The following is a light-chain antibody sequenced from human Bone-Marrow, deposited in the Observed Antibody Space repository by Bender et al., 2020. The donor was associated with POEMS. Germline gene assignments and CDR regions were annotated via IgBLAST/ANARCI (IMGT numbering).Light chain of an antibody. CDR2: DVN. V-gene: IGLV2-8*01. CDR3: SSYTSSSTLLYV. Sequence: QSALTQPPSASGSPGQSVTISCTGTSSDFGVYNYVSWFQQHPGKVPKLMIYDVNKRPSGVPDRFSGSKSGNTASLTISGLQAEDEADYYCSSYTSSSTLLYVFGTGTKVTVL. J-gene: IGLJ1*01. CDR1: SSDFGVYNY.